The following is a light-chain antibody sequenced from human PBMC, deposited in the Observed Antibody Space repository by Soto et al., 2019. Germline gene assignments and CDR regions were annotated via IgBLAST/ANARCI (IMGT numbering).Light chain of an antibody. J-gene: IGKJ1*01. CDR1: QRISTR. CDR3: QLYDTYSWT. Sequence: DIQMTQSPSTLSASVGDRVTITCRASQRISTRLAWYQQKPGKAPKLLIFDASSLQSGVPSRFSGSGSGTDFTLAISSLQPDDFATYYCQLYDTYSWTFGQGTKVEI. V-gene: IGKV1-5*01. CDR2: DAS.